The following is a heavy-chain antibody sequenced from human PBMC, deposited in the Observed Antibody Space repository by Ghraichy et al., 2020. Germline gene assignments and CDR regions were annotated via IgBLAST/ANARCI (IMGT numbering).Heavy chain of an antibody. CDR3: ARDHIALYYGSGSYSFDP. V-gene: IGHV1-3*01. Sequence: ASVKVSCKASGYTFTSYAMHWVRQAPGQRLEWMGWINAGNGNTKYSQKFQGRVTITRDTSASTAYMELSSLRSEDTAVYYCARDHIALYYGSGSYSFDPWGQGTLVTVSS. J-gene: IGHJ5*02. CDR2: INAGNGNT. CDR1: GYTFTSYA. D-gene: IGHD3-10*01.